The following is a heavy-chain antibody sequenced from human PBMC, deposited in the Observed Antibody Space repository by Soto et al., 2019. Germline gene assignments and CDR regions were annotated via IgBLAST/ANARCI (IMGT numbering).Heavy chain of an antibody. CDR2: INHSGST. J-gene: IGHJ4*02. Sequence: SETLSLTCAVYGGSFSGYYWSWIRQPPGKGLEWIGEINHSGSTNYNPSLKSRVTISVDTSKNQFSLKLSSVTAADTAVYYYARVAIFGVVISRLRNKYYFDYWGQGTLVTVSS. CDR1: GGSFSGYY. CDR3: ARVAIFGVVISRLRNKYYFDY. V-gene: IGHV4-34*01. D-gene: IGHD3-3*01.